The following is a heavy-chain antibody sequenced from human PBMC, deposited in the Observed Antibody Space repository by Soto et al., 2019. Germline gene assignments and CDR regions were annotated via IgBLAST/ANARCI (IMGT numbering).Heavy chain of an antibody. CDR1: GGTFSSYA. CDR3: AREGTYYYDSSGYYLDY. D-gene: IGHD3-22*01. Sequence: SVKVSCKASGGTFSSYAISWVRQAPGQGLEWMGGIIPIFGTANYAQKFQGRVTITADESTSTAYMELSSLRSEDTAVYYCAREGTYYYDSSGYYLDYWGQGTLVTVSS. CDR2: IIPIFGTA. J-gene: IGHJ4*02. V-gene: IGHV1-69*13.